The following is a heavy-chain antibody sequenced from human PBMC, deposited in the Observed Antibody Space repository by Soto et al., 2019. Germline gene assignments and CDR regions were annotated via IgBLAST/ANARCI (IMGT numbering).Heavy chain of an antibody. Sequence: QVQLVQSGGEVKKPGASVKVSCQASGYTFSDYAISWVRQAPGQGLEWMGWISASTRNTDQAQNFQGRVIMTLYTTTNTAYMELRRLRSDDTAVYYCVRCYCSVGSCYACWHFDLWGRGTLVTVSS. CDR1: GYTFSDYA. D-gene: IGHD2-15*01. J-gene: IGHJ2*01. CDR2: ISASTRNT. V-gene: IGHV1-18*01. CDR3: VRCYCSVGSCYACWHFDL.